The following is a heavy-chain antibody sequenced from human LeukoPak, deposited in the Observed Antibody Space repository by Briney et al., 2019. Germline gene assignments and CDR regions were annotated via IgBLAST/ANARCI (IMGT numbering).Heavy chain of an antibody. J-gene: IGHJ3*02. D-gene: IGHD7-27*01. CDR1: GFIFSNYA. CDR2: ISSSSSYI. V-gene: IGHV3-21*01. CDR3: ATYATWGPFDAFDI. Sequence: GASLRLSCAASGFIFSNYAMSWVRQAPGKGLEWVSSISSSSSYIYYADSVKGRFTISRDNAKNSLYLQMNSLRAEDTAVYYCATYATWGPFDAFDIWGQGTMVTVSS.